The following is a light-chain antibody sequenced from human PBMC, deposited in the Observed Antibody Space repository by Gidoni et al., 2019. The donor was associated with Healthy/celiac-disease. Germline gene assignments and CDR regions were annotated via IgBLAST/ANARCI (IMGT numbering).Light chain of an antibody. CDR3: QQRSNWPPT. J-gene: IGKJ4*01. Sequence: EIVLTQSPATLSLSPGERATRSCRASQSVSSYLAWYQQKPGQAPRLLIYDASNRATGIPARFSGSGSGTDFTLTISSLEPEDCAVYYCQQRSNWPPTFGGGTKVEIK. CDR1: QSVSSY. V-gene: IGKV3-11*01. CDR2: DAS.